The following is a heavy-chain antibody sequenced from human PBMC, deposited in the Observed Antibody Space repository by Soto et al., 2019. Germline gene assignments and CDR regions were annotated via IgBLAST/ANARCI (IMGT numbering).Heavy chain of an antibody. D-gene: IGHD1-7*01. Sequence: SETLYLTCNVSGGSISSGGYYWSWIRQHPGKGLEWIGYIYYSGSTYYNPSLKSRVTISVDTSKNQFSLKLSSVTAADTAVYYCARSEVLELPLSYNWFDPWGQGTLVTVSS. CDR3: ARSEVLELPLSYNWFDP. J-gene: IGHJ5*02. CDR1: GGSISSGGYY. CDR2: IYYSGST. V-gene: IGHV4-31*03.